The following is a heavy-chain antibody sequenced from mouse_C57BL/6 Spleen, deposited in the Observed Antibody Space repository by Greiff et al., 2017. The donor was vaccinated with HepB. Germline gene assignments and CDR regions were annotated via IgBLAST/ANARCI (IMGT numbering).Heavy chain of an antibody. J-gene: IGHJ4*01. D-gene: IGHD2-1*01. CDR2: IYPGGGYT. V-gene: IGHV1-63*01. CDR3: ARARNYPYAMDY. CDR1: GYTFTNYW. Sequence: VKLQESGAELVRPGTSVKMSCKASGYTFTNYWIGWAKQRPGHGLEWSGDIYPGGGYTNYNEKFKGKATLTADKSSSTAYMQFSSLTSEDSAIYYCARARNYPYAMDYWGQGTSVTVSS.